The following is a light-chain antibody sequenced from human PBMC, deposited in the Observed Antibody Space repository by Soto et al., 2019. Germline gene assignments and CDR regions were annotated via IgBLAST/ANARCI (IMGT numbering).Light chain of an antibody. CDR3: CLYRSSRTWV. CDR2: EVT. J-gene: IGLJ3*02. V-gene: IGLV2-14*01. Sequence: QSALTQPASVSGSPGQSITISCTGTSSDIGSYNYVSWYQQCPGKAPRLLIYEVTNRPSGVSNRFSGSKSGNTASLTIPGLQAEDDADYYCCLYRSSRTWVFGGGTKLTVL. CDR1: SSDIGSYNY.